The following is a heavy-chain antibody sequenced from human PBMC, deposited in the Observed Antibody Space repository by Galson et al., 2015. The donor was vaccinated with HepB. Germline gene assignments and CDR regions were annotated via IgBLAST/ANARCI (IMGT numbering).Heavy chain of an antibody. D-gene: IGHD6-13*01. Sequence: SVKVSCKASGGTFSSYAISWVRQAPGQGLEWMGGIIPIFGIANYAQKFQGRVTITADESTSTAYMELRSLRSDDTAVYYCARVLEAAAGSPYYFDYWGQGTLVTVSS. CDR2: IIPIFGIA. CDR1: GGTFSSYA. V-gene: IGHV1-69*13. J-gene: IGHJ4*02. CDR3: ARVLEAAAGSPYYFDY.